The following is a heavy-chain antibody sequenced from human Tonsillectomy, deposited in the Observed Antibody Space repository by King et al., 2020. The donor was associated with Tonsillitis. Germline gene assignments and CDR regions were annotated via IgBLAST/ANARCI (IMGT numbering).Heavy chain of an antibody. Sequence: VQLVESGGVVVQPGGSLRLSCAASGFTFEDYDMHWVRQTLGKGLEWVSLITWNGGSTYYADSVKGRFTISRDNSKNSLFLQMNSLRPEDTGLYYCAKGSSTCFYSDYWGQGTLVTVSS. D-gene: IGHD3-22*01. J-gene: IGHJ4*02. V-gene: IGHV3-43D*04. CDR3: AKGSSTCFYSDY. CDR2: ITWNGGST. CDR1: GFTFEDYD.